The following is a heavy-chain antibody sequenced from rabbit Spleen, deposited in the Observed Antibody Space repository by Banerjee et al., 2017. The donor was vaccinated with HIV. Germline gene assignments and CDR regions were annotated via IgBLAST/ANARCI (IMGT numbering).Heavy chain of an antibody. V-gene: IGHV1S45*01. CDR2: IYTGNAKT. CDR1: GFSFSRGYD. D-gene: IGHD4-2*01. CDR3: ARDAAGREDFNL. Sequence: QEQLEESGGGLVKPEGALTLTCTASGFSFSRGYDMCWVRQAPGKGLEWIGCIYTGNAKTYYASWAKGRFTISKSSSTTVTLQMTSLTAADTATYFCARDAAGREDFNLWGPGTLVTVS. J-gene: IGHJ4*01.